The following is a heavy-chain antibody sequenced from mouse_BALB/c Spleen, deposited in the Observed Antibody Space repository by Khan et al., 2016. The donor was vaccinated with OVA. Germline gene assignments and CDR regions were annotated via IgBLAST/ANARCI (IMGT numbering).Heavy chain of an antibody. J-gene: IGHJ4*01. CDR3: AKIYYGNSYAMDY. Sequence: QVQLQRSGPELVKPGASVKMSCKASGYTFTDYVISWVKQRTGQGLEWIGEIYPGSGSIYYNEKFKGKATLTADTSSNTAYMQLSSLTSEDSAVYFCAKIYYGNSYAMDYWGQGTSVTVSS. CDR1: GYTFTDYV. CDR2: IYPGSGSI. V-gene: IGHV1-77*01. D-gene: IGHD2-1*01.